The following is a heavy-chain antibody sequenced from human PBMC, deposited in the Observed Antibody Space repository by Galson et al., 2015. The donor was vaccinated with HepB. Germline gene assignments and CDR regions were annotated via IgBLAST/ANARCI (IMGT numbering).Heavy chain of an antibody. J-gene: IGHJ3*02. CDR1: GFTFSRYW. CDR3: ATTYSTRGPFDAFDI. D-gene: IGHD6-13*01. V-gene: IGHV3-7*03. Sequence: SLRLSCAASGFTFSRYWMSWVRQAPGKGLEWVANIKQDGSEKYYVDSVKGRFTISRDNAKNSLYLQMNSLRAEDTAVYYCATTYSTRGPFDAFDIWGQGTMVTVSS. CDR2: IKQDGSEK.